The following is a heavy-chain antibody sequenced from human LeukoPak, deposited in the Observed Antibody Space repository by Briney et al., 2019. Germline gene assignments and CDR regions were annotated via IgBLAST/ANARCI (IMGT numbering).Heavy chain of an antibody. CDR1: GFTFSSYS. J-gene: IGHJ4*02. CDR3: ARGGYGSGSYWNFYYFDY. V-gene: IGHV3-48*01. D-gene: IGHD3-10*01. CDR2: ISSSSSTT. Sequence: PGGSLRLSCAASGFTFSSYSMNWARQAPGKGLEWVSYISSSSSTTYYADSVKGRFTISRDNAKNSLYLQMNSLRAEDTAVYYCARGGYGSGSYWNFYYFDYWGQGTLVTVSS.